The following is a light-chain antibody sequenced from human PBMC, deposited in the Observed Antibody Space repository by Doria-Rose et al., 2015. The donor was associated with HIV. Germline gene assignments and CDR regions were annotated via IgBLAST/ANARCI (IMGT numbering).Light chain of an antibody. CDR1: QRVKSSY. Sequence: TQSPGTLSLSPGERATLSCRASQRVKSSYLAWYQQKPGQAPRLRIYDASTRATGIPDRFSGSGSGTDFTLTISRLEPEDVAVYYCQQYGTSRGTFGQGTRLEIK. CDR3: QQYGTSRGT. J-gene: IGKJ5*01. V-gene: IGKV3-20*01. CDR2: DAS.